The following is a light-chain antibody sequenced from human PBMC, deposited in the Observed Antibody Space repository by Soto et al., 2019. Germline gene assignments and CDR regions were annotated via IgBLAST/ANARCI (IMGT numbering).Light chain of an antibody. V-gene: IGKV1-27*01. CDR3: QKCKIAPFT. CDR1: QDISNF. Sequence: IHMTHSXSSLSAFVGDTGTITCRASQDISNFLAWYQQKPGKVPKLLIYAASTLQSGVPSRFSGSGSGTDFTLTISRLQPENVATYYFQKCKIAPFTFSVGIKLDNK. J-gene: IGKJ4*01. CDR2: AAS.